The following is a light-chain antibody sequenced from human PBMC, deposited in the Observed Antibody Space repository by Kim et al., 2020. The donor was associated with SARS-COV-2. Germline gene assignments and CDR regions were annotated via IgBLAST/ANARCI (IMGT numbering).Light chain of an antibody. Sequence: SPGERDTLSCRASQTVRSNYLAWYQQKPGQAPRLLIYNASYRATGIPDRFSGSGSGTDFTLTISRLEPEDFAVYYCQQYVSSPRTFGQGTKVDIK. CDR2: NAS. CDR3: QQYVSSPRT. CDR1: QTVRSNY. V-gene: IGKV3-20*01. J-gene: IGKJ1*01.